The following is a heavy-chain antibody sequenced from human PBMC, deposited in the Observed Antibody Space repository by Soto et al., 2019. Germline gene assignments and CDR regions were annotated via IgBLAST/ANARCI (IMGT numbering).Heavy chain of an antibody. V-gene: IGHV1-46*01. CDR2: INPSGGST. D-gene: IGHD5-18*01. CDR3: ARGSSTSGYSYEVDY. J-gene: IGHJ4*02. CDR1: GYTFTSYY. Sequence: ASVKVSCKASGYTFTSYYMHWVRQAPGQGLEWMGIINPSGGSTAYAQKFQGRVTMTRDTSTSTDYMEVSSLRSEDTAVYYCARGSSTSGYSYEVDYWGQGTLVTVSS.